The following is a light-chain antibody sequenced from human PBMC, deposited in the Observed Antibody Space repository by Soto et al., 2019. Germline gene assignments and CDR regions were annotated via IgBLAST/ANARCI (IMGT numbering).Light chain of an antibody. CDR1: QSISSY. CDR2: AAS. Sequence: DIQMTQSPSSLSAPVGDRVTITCRASQSISSYLNWYQQKPGKAPKLLIYAASSLQSGVPARFSGSGSGTEFTLTISSLQSEDFAVYYCQQYHNLWTFGQGTKVDNK. V-gene: IGKV1-39*01. CDR3: QQYHNLWT. J-gene: IGKJ1*01.